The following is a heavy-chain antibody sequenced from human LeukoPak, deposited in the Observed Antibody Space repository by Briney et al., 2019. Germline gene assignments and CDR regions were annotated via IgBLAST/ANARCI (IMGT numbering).Heavy chain of an antibody. CDR2: ISYDGRNK. Sequence: PGGSLRLSCAASGFTFSSYAMYWVRQAPGKGLEWVAVISYDGRNKYYADSVKGRFTISRDKSKNTLYLEMNSLRDEDTAVYYCARDHDVAARLFSFDYWGQETLVTVSS. D-gene: IGHD6-6*01. CDR3: ARDHDVAARLFSFDY. CDR1: GFTFSSYA. V-gene: IGHV3-30*04. J-gene: IGHJ4*02.